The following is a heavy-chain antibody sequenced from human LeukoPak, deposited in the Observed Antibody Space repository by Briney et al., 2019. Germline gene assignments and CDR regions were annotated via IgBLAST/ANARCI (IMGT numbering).Heavy chain of an antibody. Sequence: GGSLRLSCAASGFTSTTYWMHWVRQAPGQGLVWVSRINSDGSSTSYADSVKGRFSISRDNARNTLYLQMNSLRAEDTAVYFCARLRCDVGDCYSAGQNFWGQGTLVTVSS. CDR2: INSDGSST. J-gene: IGHJ4*02. V-gene: IGHV3-74*01. CDR1: GFTSTTYW. CDR3: ARLRCDVGDCYSAGQNF. D-gene: IGHD2-21*02.